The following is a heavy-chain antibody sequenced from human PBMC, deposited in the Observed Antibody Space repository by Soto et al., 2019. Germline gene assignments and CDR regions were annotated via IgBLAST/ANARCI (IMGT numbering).Heavy chain of an antibody. CDR1: GFTLRTNG. Sequence: GSLRLSCAATGFTLRTNGMSWVRQAPGKGLEWVSSFSGSGADTYYADSLKGRFTISRDNSKNTLYLQMNSLRAEDTALYYCAGHGGYSYLGQGTLVTVS. V-gene: IGHV3-23*01. D-gene: IGHD4-17*01. CDR3: AGHGGYSY. CDR2: FSGSGADT. J-gene: IGHJ4*02.